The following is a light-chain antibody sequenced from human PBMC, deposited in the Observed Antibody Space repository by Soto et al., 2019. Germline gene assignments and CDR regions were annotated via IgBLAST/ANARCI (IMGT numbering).Light chain of an antibody. J-gene: IGLJ3*02. CDR2: EVS. V-gene: IGLV2-14*01. Sequence: QSALTQPASVSGSPGQSITISCTGTSSDVGDYNYVSWYQQHPGKAPRLIIYEVSNWPSGVSNRSSGSKSGNTASLTISGLQADDEADYYCSSYTSSSSLGVFGGGTKLTVL. CDR3: SSYTSSSSLGV. CDR1: SSDVGDYNY.